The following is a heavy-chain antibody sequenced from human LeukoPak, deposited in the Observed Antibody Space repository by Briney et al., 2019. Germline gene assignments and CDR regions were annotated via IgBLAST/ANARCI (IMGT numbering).Heavy chain of an antibody. D-gene: IGHD2-2*01. V-gene: IGHV3-64*01. J-gene: IGHJ4*02. CDR3: ARDGLDCSSTSCYGDY. CDR2: ISRNGGST. CDR1: GFTSSSYA. Sequence: GGSLRLSCAASGFTSSSYAMHWVRQAPGKGLEHVSAISRNGGSTYYANSVKGRFTISRDNSKNTLYLQMGSLRAEDMAVYYCARDGLDCSSTSCYGDYWGQGTLVTVSS.